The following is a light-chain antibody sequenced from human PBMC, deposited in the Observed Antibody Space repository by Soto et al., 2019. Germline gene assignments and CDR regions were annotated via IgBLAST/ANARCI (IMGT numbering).Light chain of an antibody. CDR3: QRFGTSPPWT. V-gene: IGKV3-20*01. Sequence: EIVLTQSPGSLSLSPGERATLSCRASQGIKDYVAWFQQKPGQAPRLLIYGASTRATAIPARFSGSGSGTEFTLSISSLQSEDFAVYYCQRFGTSPPWTFGQGTKVDI. CDR2: GAS. CDR1: QGIKDY. J-gene: IGKJ1*01.